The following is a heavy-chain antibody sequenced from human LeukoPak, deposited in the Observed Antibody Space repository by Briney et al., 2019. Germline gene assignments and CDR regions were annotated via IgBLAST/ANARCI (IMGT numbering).Heavy chain of an antibody. J-gene: IGHJ4*02. CDR2: ISWNSGSI. Sequence: PGGSLRLSCAASGFTFDDYAMHWVRQAPGKGLEWVSGISWNSGSIGYADSVKGRFTISRDNAKNSLYLQMNSLRAEDTAVYYCARLSRARGWELIYYFDYWGQGTLVTVSS. CDR3: ARLSRARGWELIYYFDY. V-gene: IGHV3-9*01. D-gene: IGHD1-26*01. CDR1: GFTFDDYA.